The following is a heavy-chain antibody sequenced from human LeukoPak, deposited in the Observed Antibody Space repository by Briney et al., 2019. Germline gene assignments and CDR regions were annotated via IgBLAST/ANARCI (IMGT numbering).Heavy chain of an antibody. V-gene: IGHV4-59*08. CDR3: ASCIAAADYYYGMDV. CDR2: IYYSGST. D-gene: IGHD6-13*01. Sequence: SETLSLTCTVSGGSISSYDWSWIRQPPGKGLEWIGYIYYSGSTNYNPSLKSRVTISVDTSKNQFSLKLSSVTAADTAVYYCASCIAAADYYYGMDVWGQGTTVTVSS. CDR1: GGSISSYD. J-gene: IGHJ6*02.